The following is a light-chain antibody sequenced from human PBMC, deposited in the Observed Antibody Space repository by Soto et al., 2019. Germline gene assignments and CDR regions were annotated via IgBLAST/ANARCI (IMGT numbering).Light chain of an antibody. CDR1: SSDVGSYTL. J-gene: IGLJ3*02. CDR2: EGS. V-gene: IGLV2-23*01. CDR3: CSHAGSPTLV. Sequence: QSALTQPASVSGSPGQSITISCTGTSSDVGSYTLVSWYQQHPGKAPKLMIYEGSKRPSGVSNRFSGSKSGNTASLTISGLQAEYESDYYCCSHAGSPTLVFGGGTKLTVL.